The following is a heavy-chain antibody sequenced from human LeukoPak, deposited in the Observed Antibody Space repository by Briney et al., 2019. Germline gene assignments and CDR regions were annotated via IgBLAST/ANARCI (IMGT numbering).Heavy chain of an antibody. Sequence: GRSLRLSCAASGFTFSTYAMHWVRQAPGKGLEWVAVLSYDARDIHYADSVRGRFTISRDNSKNTLYLQMNSLRAEDTAVYYCAKAEGVVPAAKEEWFDPWGQGTLVTVSS. D-gene: IGHD2-2*01. J-gene: IGHJ5*02. CDR3: AKAEGVVPAAKEEWFDP. CDR1: GFTFSTYA. V-gene: IGHV3-30-3*01. CDR2: LSYDARDI.